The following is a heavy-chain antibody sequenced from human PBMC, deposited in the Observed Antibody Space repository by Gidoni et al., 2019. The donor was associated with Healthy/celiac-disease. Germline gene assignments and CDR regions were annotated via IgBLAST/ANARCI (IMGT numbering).Heavy chain of an antibody. V-gene: IGHV4-34*01. CDR3: ARGADGYNH. D-gene: IGHD5-12*01. CDR1: GGSFSGYY. Sequence: QVHLQQWGAGLLTPSAPLSLTCAVYGGSFSGYYWSWIRQPPGKGLEWIGEINHSGSTNYNPALKSRVTISVDTSKNQCSLKLSSVTAADTAVYYWARGADGYNHWGQGTLVTVSS. J-gene: IGHJ4*02. CDR2: INHSGST.